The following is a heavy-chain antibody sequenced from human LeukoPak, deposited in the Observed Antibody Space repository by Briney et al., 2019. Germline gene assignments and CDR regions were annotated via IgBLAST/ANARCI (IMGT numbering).Heavy chain of an antibody. CDR3: ARGRDYALYDY. CDR2: IYNTVST. V-gene: IGHV4-61*05. D-gene: IGHD4-17*01. CDR1: GGSISSSSYY. Sequence: SETLSLTCTVSGGSISSSSYYWGWIRQPPGKGLEWIGYIYNTVSTNYNPSLKSRVTISADTSKNQFSLKLSSVTAADTAVYYCARGRDYALYDYWGQGTVVTVSS. J-gene: IGHJ4*02.